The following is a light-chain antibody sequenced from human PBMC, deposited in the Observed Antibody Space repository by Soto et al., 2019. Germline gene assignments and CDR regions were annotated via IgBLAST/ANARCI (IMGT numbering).Light chain of an antibody. Sequence: DIQMTQSPSSVSASVGDRVTITCGASQGISSWLAWYQQKPGKAPKLLIYAASSLQSGVPSRFRGSGYGTDLTITISSLKTEDFETYYCQQYYSYPITFGQGTRLEIK. J-gene: IGKJ5*01. CDR3: QQYYSYPIT. CDR1: QGISSW. V-gene: IGKV1-12*01. CDR2: AAS.